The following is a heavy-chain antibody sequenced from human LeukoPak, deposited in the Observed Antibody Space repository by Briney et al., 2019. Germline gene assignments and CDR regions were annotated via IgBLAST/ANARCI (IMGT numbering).Heavy chain of an antibody. Sequence: ASVKLSCKAFGYTFTGYWMHWVRQAPGQGPEWMGVISPSGGSAIYAQKFKGRVTLTRDMSTSTDYLELSSLRSEDTAVYYCARDNSVRDAAWWFLPWGQGTLVTVSS. CDR2: ISPSGGSA. J-gene: IGHJ5*02. CDR1: GYTFTGYW. D-gene: IGHD5-24*01. V-gene: IGHV1-46*01. CDR3: ARDNSVRDAAWWFLP.